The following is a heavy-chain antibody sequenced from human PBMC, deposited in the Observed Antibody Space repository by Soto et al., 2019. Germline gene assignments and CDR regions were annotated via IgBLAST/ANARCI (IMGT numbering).Heavy chain of an antibody. Sequence: GGSLRLSCAASGFTFSSYAMSWVREAPGKGLEWVSAISGSGGSTYYADSVKGRFTISRDNSKNTLYLQMNSLRAEDTAVYYCAKSPGGILETMVTFDIVVAVVAYFDYWGQGTLVTVS. D-gene: IGHD2-15*01. CDR1: GFTFSSYA. J-gene: IGHJ4*02. CDR2: ISGSGGST. CDR3: AKSPGGILETMVTFDIVVAVVAYFDY. V-gene: IGHV3-23*01.